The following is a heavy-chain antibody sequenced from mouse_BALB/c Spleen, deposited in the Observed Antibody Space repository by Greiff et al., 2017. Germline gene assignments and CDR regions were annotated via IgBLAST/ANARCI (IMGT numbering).Heavy chain of an antibody. D-gene: IGHD4-1*01. J-gene: IGHJ2*01. CDR1: GFSLTSYG. CDR3: ARDKVLGRENYFDY. CDR2: IWAGGST. Sequence: VMLVESGPGLVAPSQSLSITCTVSGFSLTSYGVHWVRQPPGKGLEWLGVIWAGGSTNYNSALMSRLSISKDNSKSQVFLKMNSLQTDDTAMYYCARDKVLGRENYFDYWGQGTTLTVSS. V-gene: IGHV2-9*02.